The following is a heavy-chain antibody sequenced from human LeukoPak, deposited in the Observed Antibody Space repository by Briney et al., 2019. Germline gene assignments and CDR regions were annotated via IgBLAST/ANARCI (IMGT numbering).Heavy chain of an antibody. Sequence: GGSLRLSCAASGFTFNSYAMHWVRQAPGKGLEWVAVISYDGSNKYYADSVKGRFTISRDNSKNTLYLQMNSLRAEDTAVYYCAKVTEWVPAAPLDYWGQGTLVTVSS. V-gene: IGHV3-30-3*01. D-gene: IGHD2-2*01. CDR1: GFTFNSYA. CDR2: ISYDGSNK. J-gene: IGHJ4*02. CDR3: AKVTEWVPAAPLDY.